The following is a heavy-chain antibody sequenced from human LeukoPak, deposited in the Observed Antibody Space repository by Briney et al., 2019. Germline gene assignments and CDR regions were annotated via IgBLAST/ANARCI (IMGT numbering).Heavy chain of an antibody. CDR1: GGSISSYY. CDR2: IYYSGST. V-gene: IGHV4-59*08. CDR3: ARYSFPAWRSFDY. Sequence: SETLSLTCTVSGGSISSYYWNWIRQPPGKGLEWIGYIYYSGSTNYNPSPKSRVTISVDTSKNQFSLKLTSVTAADTAVYYCARYSFPAWRSFDYWGQGTLVTVSP. D-gene: IGHD2-15*01. J-gene: IGHJ4*02.